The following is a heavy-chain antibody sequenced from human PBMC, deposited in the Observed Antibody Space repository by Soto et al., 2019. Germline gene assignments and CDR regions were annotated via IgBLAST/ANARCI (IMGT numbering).Heavy chain of an antibody. J-gene: IGHJ6*02. V-gene: IGHV1-69*13. D-gene: IGHD1-26*01. CDR1: GGTFSSYA. CDR2: IIPIFGTA. CDR3: ARGRGGRDLYGMDV. Sequence: GASVKVSCKASGGTFSSYAISWVRQAPGQGLEWMGGIIPIFGTANYAQKFQGRVTITADESTSTAYMELSSLRSEDTAVYYWARGRGGRDLYGMDVWGQGTTVTVSS.